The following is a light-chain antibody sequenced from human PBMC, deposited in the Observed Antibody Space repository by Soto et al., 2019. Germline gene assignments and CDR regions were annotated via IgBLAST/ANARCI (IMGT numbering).Light chain of an antibody. J-gene: IGLJ1*01. Sequence: QSVLTQPASVSGSPGQSITISCTGTSSDVGSYNLVSWYQHHPGKVPKLMIFEVTKRPSGVANRFSGAKSGNTASLTISGLQAEDEADYYCCSYACTTTFNVLGTGTKVTVL. CDR3: CSYACTTTFNV. CDR1: SSDVGSYNL. CDR2: EVT. V-gene: IGLV2-23*02.